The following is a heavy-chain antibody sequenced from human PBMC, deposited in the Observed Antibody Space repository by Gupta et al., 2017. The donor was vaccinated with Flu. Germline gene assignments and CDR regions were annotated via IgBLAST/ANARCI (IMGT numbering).Heavy chain of an antibody. CDR3: ASGGSWYEFDY. V-gene: IGHV4-31*03. CDR2: IYHSGYGSP. CDR1: GGPIVSGTHY. J-gene: IGHJ4*02. D-gene: IGHD6-13*01. Sequence: QVQLQESGPGQVKPSQTLSLTCTVSGGPIVSGTHYWSWIRQHPGKGLEWIGYIYHSGYGSPDYTPSLKSRVTISAYTSKNQFSLKLSSVTAADTAVYYCASGGSWYEFDYWGQGTLVTVSS.